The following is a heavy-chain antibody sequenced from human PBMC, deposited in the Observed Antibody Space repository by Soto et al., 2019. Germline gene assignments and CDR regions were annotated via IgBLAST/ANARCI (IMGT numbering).Heavy chain of an antibody. V-gene: IGHV3-72*01. D-gene: IGHD6-19*01. CDR1: GFTFSDHY. J-gene: IGHJ4*02. CDR2: SRDKANSYTT. Sequence: GGSLRLSCAASGFTFSDHYMDWVRQAPGKGLEWVGRSRDKANSYTTEYAASVKGRFTISRDESNNSVYLQMNSLKTEDTAVYYCARRIAVAGTIDCWGQGTLVTVST. CDR3: ARRIAVAGTIDC.